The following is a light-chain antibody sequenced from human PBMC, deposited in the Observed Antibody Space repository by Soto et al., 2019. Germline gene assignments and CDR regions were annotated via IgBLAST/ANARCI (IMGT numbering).Light chain of an antibody. CDR1: QSISNY. CDR2: LAS. CDR3: QQSYSSPRT. Sequence: DIHMPQPPSSLSSSVGDRVTITCRASQSISNYLNWYQQKPGKAPELLIYLASSLQSGVPSRFSGSGSGTDFTLTISSLQPEDFATYYCQQSYSSPRTFGQGTKVDI. V-gene: IGKV1-39*01. J-gene: IGKJ1*01.